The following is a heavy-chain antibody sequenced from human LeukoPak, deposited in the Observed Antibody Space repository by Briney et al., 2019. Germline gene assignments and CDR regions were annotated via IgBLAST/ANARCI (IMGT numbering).Heavy chain of an antibody. CDR2: FDPTEGQP. J-gene: IGHJ4*02. CDR1: GYTLTELS. D-gene: IGHD2-15*01. V-gene: IGHV1-24*01. CDR3: AISYCRGGSCYVPEGWNFDY. Sequence: ASVKVSCKVSGYTLTELSMHWVRQAPGKGLEWIGGFDPTEGQPINAQSFHGRVTMTEDTSTDTAYMELSSLRSEDTAVYYCAISYCRGGSCYVPEGWNFDYWGQGTLVTVSS.